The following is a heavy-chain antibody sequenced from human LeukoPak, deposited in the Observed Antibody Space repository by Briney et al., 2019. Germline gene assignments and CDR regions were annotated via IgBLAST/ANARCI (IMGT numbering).Heavy chain of an antibody. D-gene: IGHD3-16*01. CDR2: IYTSGST. CDR1: GGSVSSYY. Sequence: PSETLSLTCTVSGGSVSSYYWSWIRQPAGKGLEWIGRIYTSGSTNYKPSLKSRVTMSVDTSKNQFSLKLSSVTAADTAMYYCTRDRTYGYEGLDAFDIWGQGTMVTVFS. J-gene: IGHJ3*02. CDR3: TRDRTYGYEGLDAFDI. V-gene: IGHV4-4*07.